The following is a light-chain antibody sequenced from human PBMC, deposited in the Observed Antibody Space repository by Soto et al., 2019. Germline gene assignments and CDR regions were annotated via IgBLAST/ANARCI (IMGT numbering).Light chain of an antibody. Sequence: DIQMTQSPSTLSASVGDGVTITCRASQSISTYLHWYQQKPGTAPKLLIYATSNLQSGVPSRFSGSGSGTDFTLTINSLKPEDSATYDCQQAYSTPWTFGQGTKVDIK. J-gene: IGKJ1*01. CDR2: ATS. CDR1: QSISTY. CDR3: QQAYSTPWT. V-gene: IGKV1-39*01.